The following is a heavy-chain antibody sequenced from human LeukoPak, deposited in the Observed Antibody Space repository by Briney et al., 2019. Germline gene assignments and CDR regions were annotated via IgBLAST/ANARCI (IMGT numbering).Heavy chain of an antibody. Sequence: VASMKVSCKASGNTFTGYYMNWGRQAPGQGLGWMGWINSDSGFTKYAQKFQGRVTMTRDTSITTVYMDLTRLTSDDTAVYYCARNFDMKGFDPWGQGTLVTVSS. D-gene: IGHD3-9*01. J-gene: IGHJ5*02. CDR2: INSDSGFT. CDR1: GNTFTGYY. V-gene: IGHV1-2*02. CDR3: ARNFDMKGFDP.